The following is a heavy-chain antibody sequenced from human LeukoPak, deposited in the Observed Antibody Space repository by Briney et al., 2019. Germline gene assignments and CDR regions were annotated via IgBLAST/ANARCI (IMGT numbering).Heavy chain of an antibody. V-gene: IGHV4-39*01. D-gene: IGHD5-18*01. CDR1: GGSISSSSAY. Sequence: PTETLSLTCTVSGGSISSSSAYWGWIRQPPGKGLEWIGSIYYSKNTYYNPSLKSRVTISADTSKNQFSLTLGSVSATDTAVYYCVSPRGFSYGYFDYWGQGTLVTVSS. CDR2: IYYSKNT. J-gene: IGHJ4*02. CDR3: VSPRGFSYGYFDY.